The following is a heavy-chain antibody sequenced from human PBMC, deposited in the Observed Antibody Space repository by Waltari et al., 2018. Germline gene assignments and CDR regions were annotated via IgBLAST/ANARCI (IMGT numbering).Heavy chain of an antibody. CDR2: ISGSGGST. CDR3: ARPPYSTSPGDWSDP. V-gene: IGHV3-23*01. CDR1: GFTFSSYA. J-gene: IGHJ5*02. D-gene: IGHD6-6*01. Sequence: EVQLLESGGGLVQPGGSLRLSCAASGFTFSSYAMSWVRQAPGKGLEWVSVISGSGGSTDDADPVKGRFTISRDNSKNTVYLQMNSLRGEDTAVYYCARPPYSTSPGDWSDPWGQGTLVTVSS.